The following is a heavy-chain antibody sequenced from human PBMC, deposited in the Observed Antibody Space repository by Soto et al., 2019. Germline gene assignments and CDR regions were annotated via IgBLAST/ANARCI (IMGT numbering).Heavy chain of an antibody. D-gene: IGHD3-22*01. V-gene: IGHV3-9*01. CDR3: AKDMPFLGDSSGYHRAFDI. CDR2: ISWNSGRI. J-gene: IGHJ3*02. Sequence: EVQLVESGGGLVQPGRSLRLSCAASGFFFDDYAMHWVRQVPGKGLEWVSGISWNSGRIGYADSVKGRFTISRDNAKNSLYLQMNSLRAEDTALYYCAKDMPFLGDSSGYHRAFDIWGQGTMVTVSS. CDR1: GFFFDDYA.